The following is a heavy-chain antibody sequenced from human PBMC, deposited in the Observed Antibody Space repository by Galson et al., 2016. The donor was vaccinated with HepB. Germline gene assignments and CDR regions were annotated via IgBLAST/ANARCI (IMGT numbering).Heavy chain of an antibody. CDR2: INHSGST. D-gene: IGHD5-24*01. V-gene: IGHV4-34*01. Sequence: SETLSLTCAVYGESFSDYYWSWIRQPPGKGLEWIGEINHSGSTNYSPSLKSRVTISVDTSKNQFSLKVTSVTAADTAVYYCARGEGVEMATTEFDYWGQGTLVTVSS. J-gene: IGHJ4*02. CDR3: ARGEGVEMATTEFDY. CDR1: GESFSDYY.